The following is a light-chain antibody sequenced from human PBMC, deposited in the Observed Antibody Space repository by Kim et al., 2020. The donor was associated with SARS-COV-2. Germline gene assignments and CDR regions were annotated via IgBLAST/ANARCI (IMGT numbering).Light chain of an antibody. CDR1: QSISGF. CDR3: QQTYGTPPT. V-gene: IGKV1-39*01. J-gene: IGKJ2*01. Sequence: DIQMTQSPSSLSASVGDRVTIACRASQSISGFLNWYQHKPGKAPNLLICAASSLQSGVPSRFSGTGSGTDFTLTISSLQPEDFATYYCQQTYGTPPTFGQGTQLEI. CDR2: AAS.